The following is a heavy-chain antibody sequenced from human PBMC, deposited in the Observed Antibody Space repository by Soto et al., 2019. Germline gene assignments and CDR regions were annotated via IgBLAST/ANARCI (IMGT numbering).Heavy chain of an antibody. D-gene: IGHD1-26*01. J-gene: IGHJ6*02. CDR3: AKGGAIVAAGTRVYLYNAMDV. V-gene: IGHV1-2*02. Sequence: ASVKVPCKASGYTFTGYYVHWVRQAPGQGLEWMGWINPNSGDTYLAQRFQGRVTMNRDTSIGTAYMELRGLTSDDTAEYYCAKGGAIVAAGTRVYLYNAMDVWGQGTTVTVPS. CDR1: GYTFTGYY. CDR2: INPNSGDT.